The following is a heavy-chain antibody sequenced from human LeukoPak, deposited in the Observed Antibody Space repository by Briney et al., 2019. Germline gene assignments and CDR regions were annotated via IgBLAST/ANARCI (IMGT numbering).Heavy chain of an antibody. V-gene: IGHV3-49*04. CDR2: IRSKAYGGTT. D-gene: IGHD3-10*01. CDR1: GFTFSTYG. Sequence: GGSLRLSCEVSGFTFSTYGMSWVRQAPGKGLEWVGFIRSKAYGGTTEYAASVKGRFTISRDDSKSIAYLQVNSLKTEDTAVYYCTGSFGELSFFAHWGQGTLVTVSS. J-gene: IGHJ4*02. CDR3: TGSFGELSFFAH.